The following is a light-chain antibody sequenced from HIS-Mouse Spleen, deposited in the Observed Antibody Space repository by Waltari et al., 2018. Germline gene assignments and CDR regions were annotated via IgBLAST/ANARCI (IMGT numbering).Light chain of an antibody. CDR2: EVS. Sequence: QSALTQPASVSGSPGQSITISCTGTSSAVGGFNYVSWYQQHPGKAPKFMIYEVSNRPSGVCNRCSGPKSGNTASLTSSGFQAEDEADYYCSSYTSSSTLVCGGGTKLTVL. J-gene: IGLJ2*01. CDR3: SSYTSSSTLV. CDR1: SSAVGGFNY. V-gene: IGLV2-14*01.